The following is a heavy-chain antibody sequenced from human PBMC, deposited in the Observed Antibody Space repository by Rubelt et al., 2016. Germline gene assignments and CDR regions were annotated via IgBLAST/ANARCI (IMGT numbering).Heavy chain of an antibody. CDR3: AKDKPVAARPETLDY. J-gene: IGHJ4*02. CDR2: FSGSGGTT. Sequence: YAMSWVRQAPGKGLEWVSVFSGSGGTTYYADSVKGRFTISRGNSKNTLYLQMNSLRAEDTAVYYCAKDKPVAARPETLDYWGQGTLVTVSS. D-gene: IGHD6-6*01. CDR1: YA. V-gene: IGHV3-23*01.